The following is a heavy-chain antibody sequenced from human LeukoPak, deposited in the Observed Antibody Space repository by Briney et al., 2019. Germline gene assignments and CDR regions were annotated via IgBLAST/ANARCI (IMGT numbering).Heavy chain of an antibody. CDR1: GGSISSSSYY. D-gene: IGHD6-13*01. Sequence: SETLSLTCTVSGGSISSSSYYWGWIRQPPGKGLEWIGSIYYSGSTYYNPSLNSRVTISVDTSKNQFSLKLSSVTAADTAVYYCARHSRTGYTRGAFDIWGQGTMVTVSS. CDR2: IYYSGST. J-gene: IGHJ3*02. CDR3: ARHSRTGYTRGAFDI. V-gene: IGHV4-39*01.